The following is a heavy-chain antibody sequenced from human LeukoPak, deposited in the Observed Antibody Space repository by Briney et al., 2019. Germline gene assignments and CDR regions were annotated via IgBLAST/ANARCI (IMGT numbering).Heavy chain of an antibody. Sequence: GGSLRLSCAASGFTFSGSAMHWVRQASGKGLEWVGRIRSKANSYATAYAASVKGRFTISRDDSKNTAYLQMNSLKTGDTAVYYCTRLWFGELPTDYWGQGTLVTVSS. CDR1: GFTFSGSA. CDR3: TRLWFGELPTDY. CDR2: IRSKANSYAT. D-gene: IGHD3-10*01. J-gene: IGHJ4*02. V-gene: IGHV3-73*01.